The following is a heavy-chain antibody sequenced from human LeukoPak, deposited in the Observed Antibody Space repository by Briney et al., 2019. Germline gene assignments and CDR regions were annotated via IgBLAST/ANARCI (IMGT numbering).Heavy chain of an antibody. CDR3: ARDLFPRPHYDSSGYQEYYFDY. CDR1: GYTSTGYY. Sequence: GASVKVSCKASGYTSTGYYMHWVRQAPGQGLEWMGWINPNSGGTNYAQKFQGRVTMTRDTSISTAYMELSRLRSDDTAVYYCARDLFPRPHYDSSGYQEYYFDYWGQGTLVTVSS. D-gene: IGHD3-22*01. J-gene: IGHJ4*02. V-gene: IGHV1-2*02. CDR2: INPNSGGT.